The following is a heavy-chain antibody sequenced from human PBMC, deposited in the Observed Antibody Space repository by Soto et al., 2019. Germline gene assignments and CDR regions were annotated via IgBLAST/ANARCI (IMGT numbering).Heavy chain of an antibody. J-gene: IGHJ4*02. V-gene: IGHV5-51*01. CDR1: GYSFTSYR. CDR3: AREGGYCSSTSCQGIDY. D-gene: IGHD2-2*01. CDR2: IYPGDSDT. Sequence: PGESLKISCKASGYSFTSYRIAWVRQMPGKGLEWMGIIYPGDSDTRYSPSFQGQVTISADRSISTAYLHWSSLKASDTAMYYCAREGGYCSSTSCQGIDYWGQGTLVTVSS.